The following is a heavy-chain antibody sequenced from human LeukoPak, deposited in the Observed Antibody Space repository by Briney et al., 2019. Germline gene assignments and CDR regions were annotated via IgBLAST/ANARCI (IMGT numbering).Heavy chain of an antibody. D-gene: IGHD3-10*01. V-gene: IGHV3-48*01. CDR2: ISTSSNTI. Sequence: GGSLRLSCAASGFTFSTYSMNWVRQAPGKGLEWLSYISTSSNTIYYADSIKGRFTISRDNARNPLYLQMSSLRAEDTAVYFCARDRGDNYYYYYYMDVWGKGTTVTVSS. J-gene: IGHJ6*03. CDR3: ARDRGDNYYYYYYMDV. CDR1: GFTFSTYS.